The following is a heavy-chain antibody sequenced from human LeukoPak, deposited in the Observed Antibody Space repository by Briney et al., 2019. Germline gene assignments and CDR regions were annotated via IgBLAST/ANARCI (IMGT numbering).Heavy chain of an antibody. CDR3: ARDNPRGWFDP. CDR1: GGSLSGYY. V-gene: IGHV4-34*01. Sequence: LETLSLTCDVYGGSLSGYYWIWIRQSPGTGLEWIGEINDSGSTNYNPSLKSRVTISVDTSKNQFSLKLSSVTAADTAVYYCARDNPRGWFDPWGQGTLVTVSS. CDR2: INDSGST. J-gene: IGHJ5*02.